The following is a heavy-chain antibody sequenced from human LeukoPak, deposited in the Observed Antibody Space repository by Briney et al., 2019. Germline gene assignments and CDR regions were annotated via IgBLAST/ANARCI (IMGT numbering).Heavy chain of an antibody. V-gene: IGHV4-61*01. CDR2: IYYSGST. CDR3: ARDFDDSSGYYPGYGAFDI. J-gene: IGHJ3*02. CDR1: GGSVSSGSYY. Sequence: SETLSLTCSVSGGSVSSGSYYWSWIRQPPGKGLEWIGYIYYSGSTNYNPSLKSRVTISVDTSKNQFSLKLSSVTAADTAVYYCARDFDDSSGYYPGYGAFDIWGQGTMVTVSS. D-gene: IGHD3-22*01.